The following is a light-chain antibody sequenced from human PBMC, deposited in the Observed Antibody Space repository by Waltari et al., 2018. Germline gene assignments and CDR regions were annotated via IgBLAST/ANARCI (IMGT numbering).Light chain of an antibody. J-gene: IGLJ2*01. CDR1: SSNIGAGSA. CDR3: QSFDRDLNAVL. CDR2: RDD. V-gene: IGLV1-40*01. Sequence: QSVLTQPPSVSGAPGQSVTISCTGRSSNIGAGSAVHSYQQVPGSAPKVLIYRDDNRPSGVPGRFSGSKSGTSASLSVTGLHVEDEADYFCQSFDRDLNAVLFGGGTKLTVL.